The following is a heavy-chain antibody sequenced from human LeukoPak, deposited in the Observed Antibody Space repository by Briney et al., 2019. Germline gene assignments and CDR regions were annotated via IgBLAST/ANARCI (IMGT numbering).Heavy chain of an antibody. CDR1: GFTFSNAW. CDR2: IKSKPYGGTT. CDR3: TRMYSESSSWALDY. V-gene: IGHV3-15*01. D-gene: IGHD6-13*01. Sequence: PGGSLRLSCAASGFTFSNAWMSWVRQAPGKGLEWVGRIKSKPYGGTTEYAASVKGRFSISRDDSKSIAYLQMNSLKTEDTAVYYCTRMYSESSSWALDYWGQGTLVTVSS. J-gene: IGHJ4*02.